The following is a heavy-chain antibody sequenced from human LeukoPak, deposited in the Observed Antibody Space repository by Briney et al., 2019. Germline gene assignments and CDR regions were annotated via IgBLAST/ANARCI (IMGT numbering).Heavy chain of an antibody. CDR1: GFTFSSYA. J-gene: IGHJ4*02. D-gene: IGHD2-2*02. CDR2: ISSNGGST. CDR3: ARDGRRYCSSTSCYNLDY. V-gene: IGHV3-64*01. Sequence: GGSLRLSCAASGFTFSSYAMHWVRQAPGKGLEYVSAISSNGGSTYYANSVKGRFTISRDNSKNTLYLQMGSLRAEDMAVYYCARDGRRYCSSTSCYNLDYWGRGTLVTVSS.